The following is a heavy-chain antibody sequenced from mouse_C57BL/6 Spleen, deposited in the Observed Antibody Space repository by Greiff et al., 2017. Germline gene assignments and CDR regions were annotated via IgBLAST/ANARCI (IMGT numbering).Heavy chain of an antibody. CDR2: ISGGGGNT. J-gene: IGHJ2*01. Sequence: EVQLVESGGGLVKPGGSLKLSCAASGFTFSSYTMSWVRQTPEKRLEWVATISGGGGNTYYPASVKGRFTISRDTAKNTLYLQMSSLGSEDTALYYCARRSPLGTHYFDYWGQGTTLTVSS. V-gene: IGHV5-9*01. CDR1: GFTFSSYT. D-gene: IGHD4-1*01. CDR3: ARRSPLGTHYFDY.